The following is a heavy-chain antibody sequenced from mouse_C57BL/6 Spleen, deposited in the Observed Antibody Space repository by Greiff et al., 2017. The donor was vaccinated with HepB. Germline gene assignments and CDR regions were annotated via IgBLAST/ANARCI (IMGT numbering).Heavy chain of an antibody. J-gene: IGHJ3*01. Sequence: VQLQQSDAELVKPGASVKISCKVSGYTFTDHTIHWMKQRPEQGLEWIGYIYPRDGSAKYNEKFKGKATLTADKSSSTAYMQLNSLTSEDSAVYFWARAGGLLLAWFAYWGQGTLVTVSA. CDR2: IYPRDGSA. V-gene: IGHV1-78*01. D-gene: IGHD2-3*01. CDR3: ARAGGLLLAWFAY. CDR1: GYTFTDHT.